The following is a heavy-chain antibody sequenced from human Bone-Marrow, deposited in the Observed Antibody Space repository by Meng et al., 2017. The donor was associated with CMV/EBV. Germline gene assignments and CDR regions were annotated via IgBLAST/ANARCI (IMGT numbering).Heavy chain of an antibody. CDR2: ISYDGSNK. Sequence: LSLTCAASGFTFSSYAMHWVRQAPGKGLEWVAVISYDGSNKYYADSVKGRFTISRDNSKNTLYLQMNSLRAEDTAVYYCAKDDHNWNEIYYGMDVWGQGTTVTVSS. CDR3: AKDDHNWNEIYYGMDV. J-gene: IGHJ6*02. CDR1: GFTFSSYA. D-gene: IGHD1-1*01. V-gene: IGHV3-30-3*01.